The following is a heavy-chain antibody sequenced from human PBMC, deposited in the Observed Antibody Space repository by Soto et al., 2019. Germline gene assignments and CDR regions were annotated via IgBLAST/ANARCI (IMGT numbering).Heavy chain of an antibody. CDR3: AKELLRLGESLERYFDY. V-gene: IGHV3-23*01. Sequence: GGSLRLSCAASGFTFSTYAMSWVRQAPGKGLEWVSAISGSGTSRYYADSAKGRFSISRDNSKNTLFLQLNSLRAEDTAVYYCAKELLRLGESLERYFDYCGQGTPVTVSS. CDR2: ISGSGTSR. CDR1: GFTFSTYA. J-gene: IGHJ4*02. D-gene: IGHD3-10*01.